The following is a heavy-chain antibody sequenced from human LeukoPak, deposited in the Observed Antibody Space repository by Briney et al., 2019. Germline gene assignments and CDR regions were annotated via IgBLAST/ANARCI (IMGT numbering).Heavy chain of an antibody. V-gene: IGHV3-7*03. CDR2: IKEDGSQK. CDR1: GLTFSRRW. CDR3: AGDRGYLQFDY. Sequence: GGSPRLSCSASGLTFSRRWMSWVRQTPGKGREWVANIKEDGSQKYYADSVMGRFTISRDNAENSLYLQLNSLRAEDTAMYYCAGDRGYLQFDYWGQGTLVTVSS. J-gene: IGHJ4*02. D-gene: IGHD3-10*01.